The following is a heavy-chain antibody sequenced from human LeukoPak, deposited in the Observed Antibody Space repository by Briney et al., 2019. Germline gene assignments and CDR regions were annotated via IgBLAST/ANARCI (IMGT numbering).Heavy chain of an antibody. CDR3: ARGRVAVAGRFDY. Sequence: SETLSLTCAVYGGSFSGYYWSWIRQPPGKGLEWIGEINHSGSTNYNPSLKSRVAISVDTSKNQFSPKLSSVTAADTAVYYCARGRVAVAGRFDYWGQGTLVTVSS. V-gene: IGHV4-34*01. J-gene: IGHJ4*02. CDR1: GGSFSGYY. D-gene: IGHD6-19*01. CDR2: INHSGST.